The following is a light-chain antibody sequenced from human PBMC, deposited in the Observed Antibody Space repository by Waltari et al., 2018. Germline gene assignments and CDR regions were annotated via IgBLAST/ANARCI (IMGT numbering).Light chain of an antibody. CDR3: QQYRDSYS. V-gene: IGKV3-15*01. J-gene: IGKJ2*01. CDR2: DAS. Sequence: IVMTQSPATLSVSPGEGAILPCRASQGIGSNVAWYQQKPGQAPRLLIYDASTRATDLPTRFSGSWSGTEFTLIISSLQSEDFAVYYCQQYRDSYSFGQGTKLEMK. CDR1: QGIGSN.